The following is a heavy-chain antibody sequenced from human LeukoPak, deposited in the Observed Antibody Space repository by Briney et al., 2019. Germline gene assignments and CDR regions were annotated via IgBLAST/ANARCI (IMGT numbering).Heavy chain of an antibody. J-gene: IGHJ4*02. CDR3: ARASYSSGWSDPYYFDY. V-gene: IGHV4-31*03. Sequence: PSETLSLTCTVSGSSISSGGYYWSWIRQHPGKGLEWIGYIYYSGSTYYNPSLKSRVTISVDTSKNQFSLKLSSVTAADTAVYYCARASYSSGWSDPYYFDYWGQGTLVTVSS. D-gene: IGHD6-19*01. CDR1: GSSISSGGYY. CDR2: IYYSGST.